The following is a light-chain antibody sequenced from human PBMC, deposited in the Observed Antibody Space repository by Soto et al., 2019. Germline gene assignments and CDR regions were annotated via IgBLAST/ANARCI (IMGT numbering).Light chain of an antibody. J-gene: IGLJ2*01. CDR3: VLYMGSGINVV. Sequence: QTVVTQEPSFSVSPGGTVTLTCGLSSGSVSTSYYPSWYQQTPGQAPRTLIYSTNTRSSGVPDRFSGSLLGNKAALTITGAQADDESDYYCVLYMGSGINVVFGGGTKLTVL. V-gene: IGLV8-61*01. CDR1: SGSVSTSYY. CDR2: STN.